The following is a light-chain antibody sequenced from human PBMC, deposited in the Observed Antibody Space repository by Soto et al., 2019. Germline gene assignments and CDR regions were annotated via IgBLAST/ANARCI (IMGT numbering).Light chain of an antibody. Sequence: EIVLTQSPATLSLSPGERATLSCRASQSVSSYLAWYQQKPGQAPRLLIYDASNRATGIPARFSGSGSGTDFPLTISSLEPEHFAVYYCQQRSNWPPKWTFGQGTKVEIK. CDR1: QSVSSY. J-gene: IGKJ1*01. CDR3: QQRSNWPPKWT. CDR2: DAS. V-gene: IGKV3-11*01.